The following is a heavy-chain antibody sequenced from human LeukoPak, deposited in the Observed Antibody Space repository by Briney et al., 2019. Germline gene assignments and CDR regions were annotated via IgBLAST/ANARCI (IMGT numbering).Heavy chain of an antibody. Sequence: HPGGSLRLSCAASGSTFSNYEMNWVRQAPGKGLEWVSYISGRGDVIYYADSVKGRFTISRDNAKNSLYLQMNSLRAEDTAVYYCARPYYVAANYYFDYWGQGTLVTVSS. V-gene: IGHV3-48*03. CDR1: GSTFSNYE. CDR3: ARPYYVAANYYFDY. D-gene: IGHD1-26*01. CDR2: ISGRGDVI. J-gene: IGHJ4*02.